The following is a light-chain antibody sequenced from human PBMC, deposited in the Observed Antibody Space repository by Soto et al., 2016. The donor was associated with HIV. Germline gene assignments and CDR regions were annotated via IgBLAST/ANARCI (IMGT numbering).Light chain of an antibody. CDR3: NSRDSSGNHLV. CDR1: SLRSYY. V-gene: IGLV3-19*01. Sequence: SSELTQDPDVSVALGQTVRITCQGDSLRSYYASWYQQKPGQAPVLLIYGKNNRPSGIPDRFSGSSSGNTASLTITGAQAEDEADYYCNSRDSSGNHLVFGGGTKLTVL. J-gene: IGLJ2*01. CDR2: GKN.